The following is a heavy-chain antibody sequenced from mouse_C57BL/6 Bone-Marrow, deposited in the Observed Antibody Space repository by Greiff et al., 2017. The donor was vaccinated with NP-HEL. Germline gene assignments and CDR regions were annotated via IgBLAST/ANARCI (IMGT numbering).Heavy chain of an antibody. D-gene: IGHD2-12*01. CDR3: ARKGGSYPYFDV. V-gene: IGHV1-55*01. Sequence: QVQLQQPGAELVKPGASVKMSCKASGYTFTSYWITWVKQRPGQGLEWIGDIYPGSGSTNYNEKFKSKATLTVDTSSSTAYMQLSSLTSEDSAVYYCARKGGSYPYFDVWGTGTTVTVSS. CDR2: IYPGSGST. CDR1: GYTFTSYW. J-gene: IGHJ1*03.